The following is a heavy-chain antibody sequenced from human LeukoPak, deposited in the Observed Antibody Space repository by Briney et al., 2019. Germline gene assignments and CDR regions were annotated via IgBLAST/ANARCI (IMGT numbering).Heavy chain of an antibody. Sequence: WISAYNGNTNYAQKLQGRVTMTTDTSTSTAYMELRSLRSDDTAVYYCAREGGVVVTRFDYWGQGTLVTVSS. D-gene: IGHD2-21*02. CDR2: ISAYNGNT. V-gene: IGHV1-18*01. CDR3: AREGGVVVTRFDY. J-gene: IGHJ4*02.